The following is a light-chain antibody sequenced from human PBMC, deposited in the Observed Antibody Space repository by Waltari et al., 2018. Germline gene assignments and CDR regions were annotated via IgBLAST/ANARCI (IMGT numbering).Light chain of an antibody. V-gene: IGLV2-14*04. CDR2: DVS. J-gene: IGLJ2*01. CDR1: SSDVGAYDF. CDR3: SSYTSSSTVI. Sequence: QSITISCTGTSSDVGAYDFVSWYQKHPGKVPKVMIYDVSDRPSGVSDRFSGSKSGNTASLTISGLQAEDEADYYCSSYTSSSTVIFGGGTKLTVL.